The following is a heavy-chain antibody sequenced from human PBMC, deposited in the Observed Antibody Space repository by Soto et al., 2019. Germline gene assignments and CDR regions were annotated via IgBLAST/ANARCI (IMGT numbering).Heavy chain of an antibody. CDR2: INDGNGNT. V-gene: IGHV1-3*01. CDR3: ARGPGGPDGPGDY. D-gene: IGHD2-15*01. Sequence: QVQLVQSGAEVKKPGASVKVSCKASGYTFTSYAMHWVRPAPGQRLEWMGWINDGNGNTKYSQKYQGRVTITRDTSASTAYRELSSLRSEDTAVYYCARGPGGPDGPGDYWGQGTLVTVSS. J-gene: IGHJ4*02. CDR1: GYTFTSYA.